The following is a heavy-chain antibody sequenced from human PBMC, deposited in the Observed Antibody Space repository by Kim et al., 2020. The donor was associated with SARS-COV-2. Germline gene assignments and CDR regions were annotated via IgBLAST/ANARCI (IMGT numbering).Heavy chain of an antibody. CDR1: GYTFTGYY. CDR2: INPNSGGT. J-gene: IGHJ4*02. CDR3: ARDYWGLTPTIADRTSDY. D-gene: IGHD6-13*01. V-gene: IGHV1-2*06. Sequence: ASVKVSCKASGYTFTGYYMHWVRQAPGQGLEWMGRINPNSGGTNYAQKFQGRVTMTRNTSISTGYMELSRLRFDDTAVYYCARDYWGLTPTIADRTSDYWGQGTLVTVSS.